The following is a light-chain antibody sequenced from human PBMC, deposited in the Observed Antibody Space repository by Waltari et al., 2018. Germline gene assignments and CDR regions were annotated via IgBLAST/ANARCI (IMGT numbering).Light chain of an antibody. CDR2: EDN. J-gene: IGLJ3*02. V-gene: IGLV6-57*01. CDR1: SRRIASNS. Sequence: NLMLTLPHSVSESQGKTVTTSCTRRSRRIASNSVQWYQQRPGSSPTTVIYEDNQRPSGVPYRFSCSIDSSSNSASLTITGLKTEDEADFSCQSYDSSDRGVFDGGTRLTVL. CDR3: QSYDSSDRGV.